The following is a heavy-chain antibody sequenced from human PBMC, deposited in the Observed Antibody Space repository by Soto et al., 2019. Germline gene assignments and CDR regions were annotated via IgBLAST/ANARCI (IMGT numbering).Heavy chain of an antibody. Sequence: GGSLRLSCAASGFTLTNYAMTWIRQAPGKGLEWVSLISANDVGTYYAESVKTRFTISTDQSKNTVYLQMDSLRADDTAIYYCAKAKNDYNWDNRPPFDFWGQGTLVTVSS. J-gene: IGHJ4*02. CDR3: AKAKNDYNWDNRPPFDF. D-gene: IGHD1-20*01. CDR2: ISANDVGT. V-gene: IGHV3-23*01. CDR1: GFTLTNYA.